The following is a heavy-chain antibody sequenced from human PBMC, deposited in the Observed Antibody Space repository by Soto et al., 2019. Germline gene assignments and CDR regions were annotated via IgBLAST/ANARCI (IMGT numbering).Heavy chain of an antibody. J-gene: IGHJ5*02. CDR1: GWSFSGYY. CDR3: ARGGGSSWYGINWFDP. V-gene: IGHV4-34*01. Sequence: SETLSLTCSVYGWSFSGYYWSWIRQPPGKGLEWIGEISHSGSTNYNPSLKSRVTISVDTSKNQFSLKLSSVTAADTAVYYCARGGGSSWYGINWFDPWGQGTLVTVSS. D-gene: IGHD6-13*01. CDR2: ISHSGST.